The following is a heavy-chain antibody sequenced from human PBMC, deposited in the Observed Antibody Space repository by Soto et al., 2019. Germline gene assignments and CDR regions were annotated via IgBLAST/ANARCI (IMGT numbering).Heavy chain of an antibody. CDR1: GYTFTSYA. Sequence: QVQLVQSGAEEKKPGASVKVSCKASGYTFTSYAMHWVRQAPGQRLEWMGWINAGNDNTKSSQKYEGRVPITSDTSASTAYMELSSLRSEDTAVYSCASSGSYWGIDYWGQGTLVPVSS. CDR2: INAGNDNT. CDR3: ASSGSYWGIDY. J-gene: IGHJ4*02. V-gene: IGHV1-3*05. D-gene: IGHD1-26*01.